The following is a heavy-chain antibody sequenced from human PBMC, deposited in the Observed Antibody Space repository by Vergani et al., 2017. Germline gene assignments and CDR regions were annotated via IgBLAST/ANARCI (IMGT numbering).Heavy chain of an antibody. D-gene: IGHD6-13*01. CDR3: ARARGRTGYRSSWYDLYYYYGMDV. CDR1: GGTFSSYA. J-gene: IGHJ6*02. V-gene: IGHV1-69*01. Sequence: QVQLVQSGAEVKKPGSSVKVSCKASGGTFSSYAISWVRQAPGQGLEWMGGIIPILGTANYAQKFQGRVTITADESTSTAYMELSSLRSEDTAVYYCARARGRTGYRSSWYDLYYYYGMDVWGQGTTVTVSS. CDR2: IIPILGTA.